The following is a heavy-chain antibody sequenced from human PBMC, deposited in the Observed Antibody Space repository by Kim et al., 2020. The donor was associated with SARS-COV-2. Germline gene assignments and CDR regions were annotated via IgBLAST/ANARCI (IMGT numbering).Heavy chain of an antibody. V-gene: IGHV6-1*01. D-gene: IGHD6-19*01. Sequence: AVSVKSRITINPDTSKTQCSLQLNSVTPEDTAVYYCARGRRSGWYGGVDYWGQGTLVTVSS. J-gene: IGHJ4*02. CDR3: ARGRRSGWYGGVDY.